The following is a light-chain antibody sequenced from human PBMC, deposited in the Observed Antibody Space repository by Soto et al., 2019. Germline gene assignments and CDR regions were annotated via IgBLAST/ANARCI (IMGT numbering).Light chain of an antibody. CDR1: SSDVGGYNY. CDR2: DVS. V-gene: IGLV2-14*01. CDR3: SSYTSSSPLV. Sequence: QSVLTQPASVSGSPGQSITISCTGTSSDVGGYNYVSLYQQHPGKAPKLLIYDVSNRPSGVSNRFSGSKSGNTASLTISGLQAEDEADYYCSSYTSSSPLVFGGGTKLTVL. J-gene: IGLJ2*01.